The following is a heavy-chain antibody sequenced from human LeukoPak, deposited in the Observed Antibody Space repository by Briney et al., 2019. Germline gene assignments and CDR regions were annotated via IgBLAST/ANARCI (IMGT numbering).Heavy chain of an antibody. CDR1: GGSFSGYY. CDR3: ARAGGTRDY. Sequence: SETLSLTCAADGGSFSGYYWSWIRQPPGKGLEWIGEINHSGSTNYNPSLKSRVTISVDTSKNQFSLKLSSVTAADTAVYYCARAGGTRDYWGQGTLVTVSS. J-gene: IGHJ4*02. CDR2: INHSGST. V-gene: IGHV4-34*01. D-gene: IGHD3-16*01.